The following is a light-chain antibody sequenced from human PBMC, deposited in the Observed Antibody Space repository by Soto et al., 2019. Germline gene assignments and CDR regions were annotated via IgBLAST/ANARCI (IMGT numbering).Light chain of an antibody. V-gene: IGKV1-39*01. Sequence: DIQMTQSPSSLSAFVGDRVTITCRASQTISNYLNWYQQRPGKAPKLLIYLASSLQSGVPSRFGGSESGTDFTLTISSLQPEDSATYYCQQSSGPPITFGQGTRLEIK. CDR3: QQSSGPPIT. CDR1: QTISNY. CDR2: LAS. J-gene: IGKJ5*01.